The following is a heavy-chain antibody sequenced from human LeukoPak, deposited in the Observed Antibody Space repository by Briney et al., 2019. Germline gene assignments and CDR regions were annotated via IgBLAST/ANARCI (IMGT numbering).Heavy chain of an antibody. CDR2: IKQDGSEK. J-gene: IGHJ4*02. CDR3: ARAVGATHFDY. Sequence: GGSLRLSCAASAFTFTGYWLSWVRQAPGKGLEWVANIKQDGSEKFYVDSVKGRFTISRDSDKNSLCLQMNSLRAEDTAVYYCARAVGATHFDYWGQGILVTVSS. D-gene: IGHD1-26*01. V-gene: IGHV3-7*04. CDR1: AFTFTGYW.